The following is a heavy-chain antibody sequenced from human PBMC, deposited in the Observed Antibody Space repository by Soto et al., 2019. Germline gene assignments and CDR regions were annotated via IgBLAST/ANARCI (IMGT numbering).Heavy chain of an antibody. D-gene: IGHD3-3*01. CDR1: GGSIRTDGSY. CDR3: TRAVFGVHEYFGL. Sequence: QVQLQESGPGLVKPSQTLSLTCSVSGGSIRTDGSYWGWIRHHPGKGLEWIGYIFYTGSTYYNPSLESRLILYMDTSKNHFPLIPSSMSVADKAVYYCTRAVFGVHEYFGLWGRGTVVTVSS. V-gene: IGHV4-31*03. CDR2: IFYTGST. J-gene: IGHJ2*01.